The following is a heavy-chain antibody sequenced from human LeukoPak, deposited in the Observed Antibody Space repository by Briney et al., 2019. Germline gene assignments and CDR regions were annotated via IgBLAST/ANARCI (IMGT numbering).Heavy chain of an antibody. Sequence: GASVKVSCKASGYTFTKYYMHWVRQAPGQGLEWMAIINPSGGRTSYAQKFQDRVTMTRDTSTSTVYMELSSLRSEDTAVYYCFQGDYIWGSYREDTFDIWGQGTMVTVSS. CDR2: INPSGGRT. J-gene: IGHJ3*02. CDR1: GYTFTKYY. D-gene: IGHD3-16*02. CDR3: FQGDYIWGSYREDTFDI. V-gene: IGHV1-46*01.